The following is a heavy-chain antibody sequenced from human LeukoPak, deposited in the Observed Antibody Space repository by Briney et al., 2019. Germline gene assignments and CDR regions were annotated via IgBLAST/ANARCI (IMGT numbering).Heavy chain of an antibody. D-gene: IGHD6-6*01. V-gene: IGHV3-48*03. CDR2: ISSSGSTI. Sequence: GGSPRLSCAASGFTFSSYEMNWVRQAPGKGLEWVSYISSSGSTIYYADSVKGRFTISGDNAKNSLYLQMNSLRAEDTAVYYCARAGYSSSDWGQGTLVTVSS. CDR3: ARAGYSSSD. CDR1: GFTFSSYE. J-gene: IGHJ4*02.